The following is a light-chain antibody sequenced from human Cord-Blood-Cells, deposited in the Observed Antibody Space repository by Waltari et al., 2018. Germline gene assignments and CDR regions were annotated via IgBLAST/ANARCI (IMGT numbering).Light chain of an antibody. CDR1: QSVLYSSNNKNY. Sequence: DIVMTQSPDSLAVSLGERATINCKSSQSVLYSSNNKNYLAWYQQKPGQPPKLLIYWASTRESGVPDRCSGSGSGTDFTLTSSSLQAEDVAVYYCQQYYSTPYTVGQGTKLEIK. J-gene: IGKJ2*01. CDR3: QQYYSTPYT. V-gene: IGKV4-1*01. CDR2: WAS.